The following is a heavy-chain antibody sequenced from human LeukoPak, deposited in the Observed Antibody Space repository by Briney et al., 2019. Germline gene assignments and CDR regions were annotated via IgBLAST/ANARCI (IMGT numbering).Heavy chain of an antibody. CDR3: ARETEMATIDY. Sequence: SETLSLTCTVSGGSVSSGSYYWSWIRQPPGKGLEWIGYIYYSGSTNYNPSLKSRVTISVDTSKNQFSLKLSSVTAGDTAVYYCARETEMATIDYWGQGTLVTVSS. V-gene: IGHV4-61*01. D-gene: IGHD5-24*01. CDR2: IYYSGST. CDR1: GGSVSSGSYY. J-gene: IGHJ4*02.